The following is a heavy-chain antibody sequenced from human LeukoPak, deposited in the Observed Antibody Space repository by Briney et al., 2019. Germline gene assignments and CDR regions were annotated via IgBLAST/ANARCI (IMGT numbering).Heavy chain of an antibody. J-gene: IGHJ6*02. D-gene: IGHD2-2*01. V-gene: IGHV1-2*02. CDR3: ARDSSTSYYYYGMDV. Sequence: ASVKVSCKASGYTSTGYYMHWVRQAPGQGLEWMGWINPNSGGTNYAQKFQGRVTMTRDTSISTAYMELSRLRSDDTAVYYCARDSSTSYYYYGMDVWGQGTTVTVSS. CDR2: INPNSGGT. CDR1: GYTSTGYY.